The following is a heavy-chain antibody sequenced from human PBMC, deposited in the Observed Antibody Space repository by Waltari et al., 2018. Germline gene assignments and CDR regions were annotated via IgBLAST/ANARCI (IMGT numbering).Heavy chain of an antibody. CDR3: ARDGGNSVFDY. Sequence: QEQLQQWGAGLLKPSETLSLTCAVYGGSFSGYYWSWIRQPPGKGLEWIGEINHSGSTNYNPSLKSRVTISVDTSKNQFSLKLSSVTAADTAVYYCARDGGNSVFDYWGQGTLVTVSS. V-gene: IGHV4-34*01. CDR2: INHSGST. D-gene: IGHD2-15*01. J-gene: IGHJ4*02. CDR1: GGSFSGYY.